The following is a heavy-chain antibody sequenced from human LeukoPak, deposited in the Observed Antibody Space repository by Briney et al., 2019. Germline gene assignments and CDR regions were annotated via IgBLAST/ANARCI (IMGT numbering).Heavy chain of an antibody. Sequence: ASVKVSCKVSGYTLTELSMHWVRQAPGKGLEWMGGFDPEDGETIYAQKFQGRVTMTEDTSTDTAYMELSSLRSEDTAVYYCATTSDCSGSSCYPKNWFDPWGQGTLVTVSS. CDR1: GYTLTELS. D-gene: IGHD2-15*01. J-gene: IGHJ5*02. CDR2: FDPEDGET. V-gene: IGHV1-24*01. CDR3: ATTSDCSGSSCYPKNWFDP.